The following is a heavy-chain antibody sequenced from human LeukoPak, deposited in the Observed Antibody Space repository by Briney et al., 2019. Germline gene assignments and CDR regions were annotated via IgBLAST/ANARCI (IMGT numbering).Heavy chain of an antibody. CDR2: INPNSGGT. V-gene: IGHV1-2*02. D-gene: IGHD1-1*01. CDR1: GYTFTGYY. J-gene: IGHJ6*03. CDR3: ARDRYSDYYYYMDV. Sequence: ASVKVSCKASGYTFTGYYMHWVRQAPGQGLERMGWINPNSGGTNYAQKFQGRVTMTRDTSISTAYMELSRLRSDDTAVYYCARDRYSDYYYYMDVWGKGTTVTVSS.